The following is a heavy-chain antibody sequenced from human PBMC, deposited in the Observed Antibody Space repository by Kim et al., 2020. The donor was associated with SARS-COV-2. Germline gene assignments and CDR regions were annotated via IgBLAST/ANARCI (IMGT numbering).Heavy chain of an antibody. J-gene: IGHJ4*02. D-gene: IGHD2-2*01. CDR3: ARVKVVPAAIADY. CDR2: IYYSGST. CDR1: GGSISSGGYY. Sequence: SETLSLTCTVSGGSISSGGYYWSWIRQHPGKGLEWIGYIYYSGSTYYNPSLKSRVTISVDTSKNQFSLKLSSVTAADTAVYYCARVKVVPAAIADYWGQGTLVTVSS. V-gene: IGHV4-31*03.